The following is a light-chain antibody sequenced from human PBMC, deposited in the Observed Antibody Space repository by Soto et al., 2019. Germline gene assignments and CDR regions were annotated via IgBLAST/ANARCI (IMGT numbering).Light chain of an antibody. Sequence: QSVLTQPPSASGSPGQSVTISCTGTSSDVGGYNYVSWYQQYPDKAPKLMIYEVSKRPSGVPDRFSGSKSGNTASLTVSGLQAEDEAEYYCSSYAGSNNPFVFGPGTKLTVL. J-gene: IGLJ1*01. CDR3: SSYAGSNNPFV. CDR2: EVS. V-gene: IGLV2-8*01. CDR1: SSDVGGYNY.